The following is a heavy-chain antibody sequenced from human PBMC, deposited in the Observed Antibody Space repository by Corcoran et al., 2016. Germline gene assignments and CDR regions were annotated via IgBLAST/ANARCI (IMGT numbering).Heavy chain of an antibody. CDR1: GGSVSSGSYY. CDR3: ARDWGIKLGDCSRTSCTNYYYGMDV. V-gene: IGHV4-61*01. J-gene: IGHJ6*02. D-gene: IGHD2-2*01. CDR2: IYYSGST. Sequence: QVQLQESGPGLVKPSETLSLTCTVSGGSVSSGSYYWSWIRQPPGKGLEWIGYIYYSGSTNYNPSLKSRVTISVDTSKNQFSLKLSSVTAADTAGYYWARDWGIKLGDCSRTSCTNYYYGMDVWGQGTTVTVSS.